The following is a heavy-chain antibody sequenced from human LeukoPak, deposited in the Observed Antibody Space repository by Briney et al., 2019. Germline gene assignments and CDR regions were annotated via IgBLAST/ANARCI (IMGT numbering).Heavy chain of an antibody. D-gene: IGHD1-26*01. V-gene: IGHV3-30*02. CDR1: GFNFNTYG. CDR3: AKKSYGSFDY. Sequence: GGSLRLSCAASGFNFNTYGMHWVRQTPGRGLEWVAFIRYDGSSKYNTDSVKGRFTVSRDNPKNTLYLQMNSLRAEDTAIYKCAKKSYGSFDYWGQGTLVTVSS. CDR2: IRYDGSSK. J-gene: IGHJ4*02.